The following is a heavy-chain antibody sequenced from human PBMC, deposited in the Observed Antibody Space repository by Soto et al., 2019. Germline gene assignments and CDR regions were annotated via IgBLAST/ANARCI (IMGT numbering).Heavy chain of an antibody. V-gene: IGHV4-59*08. CDR2: ISYSGHT. D-gene: IGHD1-7*01. J-gene: IGHJ6*02. CDR3: ATQGFGTLHGLVDV. Sequence: PSETLSLTCTVSGGSITSITNHYCSWIRQPPGKGLEWIGYISYSGHTSYNPSLKSRVILSVDTSKNQVSLNLASVTAADTAVYYCATQGFGTLHGLVDVWGQGTKVTVSS. CDR1: GGSITSITNHY.